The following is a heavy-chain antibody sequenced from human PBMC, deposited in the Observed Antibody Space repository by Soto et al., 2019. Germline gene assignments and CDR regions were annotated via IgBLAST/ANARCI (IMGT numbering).Heavy chain of an antibody. D-gene: IGHD5-12*01. CDR2: IYYSGST. J-gene: IGHJ4*02. V-gene: IGHV4-59*01. Sequence: SETLSLTCTVSGGSISSYYWSWIRQPPGKGLEWIGYIYYSGSTNYNPSLKSRVTISVDTSKNQFSLKLSSVTAADTAVYYCARVRGGYSGYDATLFDYWGQGTLVTVSS. CDR3: ARVRGGYSGYDATLFDY. CDR1: GGSISSYY.